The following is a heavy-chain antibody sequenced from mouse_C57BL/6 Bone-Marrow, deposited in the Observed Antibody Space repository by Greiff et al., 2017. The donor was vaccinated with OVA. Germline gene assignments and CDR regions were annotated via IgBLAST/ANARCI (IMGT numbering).Heavy chain of an antibody. V-gene: IGHV5-4*01. CDR2: ISDGGSYT. CDR3: AREITTVVATWYFDV. J-gene: IGHJ1*03. CDR1: GFTFSSYA. D-gene: IGHD1-1*01. Sequence: EVQGVESGGGLVKPGGSLKLSCAASGFTFSSYAMSWVRQTPDKRLEWVATISDGGSYTYYPDNVKGRFTISRDNAKNNLYLQMSHLKSEDTAMYYCAREITTVVATWYFDVWGTGTTVTVSS.